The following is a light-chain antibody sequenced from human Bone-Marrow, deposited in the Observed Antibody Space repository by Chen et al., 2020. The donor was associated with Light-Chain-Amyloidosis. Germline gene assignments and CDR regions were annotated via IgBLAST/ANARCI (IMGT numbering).Light chain of an antibody. J-gene: IGLJ2*01. V-gene: IGLV3-21*02. CDR1: NIGSGT. Sequence: SYVLTQPPSVSVAPGQTATITCGGTNIGSGTVHWYQQKPGQAPVVVVYDDSDRSSGIPERFSGSNSGNTATLTISRVDGGDEADYYCQVWDTSSDHPVFGGGTKVTVL. CDR3: QVWDTSSDHPV. CDR2: DDS.